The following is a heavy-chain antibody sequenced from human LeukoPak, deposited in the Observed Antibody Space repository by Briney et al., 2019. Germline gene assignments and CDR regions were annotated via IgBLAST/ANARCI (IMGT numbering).Heavy chain of an antibody. CDR1: GGSFSGYY. J-gene: IGHJ2*01. CDR3: ARGRHIVVVTATRYFDL. D-gene: IGHD2-21*02. CDR2: INHSGST. Sequence: PSETLSLTCAVYGGSFSGYYWSWIRQPPGQGLEGIGEINHSGSTNYHPSLKSRVNISVAKSKTQFSLKLSCVTAADTAVYYCARGRHIVVVTATRYFDLWSRGTLVTVSS. V-gene: IGHV4-34*01.